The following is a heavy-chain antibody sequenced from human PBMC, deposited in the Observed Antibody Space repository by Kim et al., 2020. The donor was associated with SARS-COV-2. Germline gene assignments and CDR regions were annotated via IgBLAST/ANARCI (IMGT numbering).Heavy chain of an antibody. J-gene: IGHJ4*02. V-gene: IGHV4-4*07. CDR2: IYTSWIS. D-gene: IGHD1-26*01. Sequence: SETLSLTCTVSGGSISSYYWSWIRQPAGKGLEWIGRIYTSWISKYNPSLKSRVTMSVDTTKNKFSLKRSSVTAADTAAYYCASDSGSFAYLCQGTLVTGS. CDR1: GGSISSYY. CDR3: ASDSGSFAY.